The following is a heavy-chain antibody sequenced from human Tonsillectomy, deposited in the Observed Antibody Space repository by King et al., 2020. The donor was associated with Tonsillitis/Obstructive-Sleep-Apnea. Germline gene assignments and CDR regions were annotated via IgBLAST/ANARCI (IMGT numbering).Heavy chain of an antibody. CDR1: GFTFSSYE. Sequence: VQLVESVGGLVQPGGSLRLSCAASGFTFSSYEMNWVRQAPGKVLEWVSYISSGGSTIYYADSVKGRFTISRDNAKNSLYLQMNSLRAEDTAIYYCASRGAFDSWGQGTMVTVSS. V-gene: IGHV3-48*03. CDR3: ASRGAFDS. D-gene: IGHD3-10*01. J-gene: IGHJ3*02. CDR2: ISSGGSTI.